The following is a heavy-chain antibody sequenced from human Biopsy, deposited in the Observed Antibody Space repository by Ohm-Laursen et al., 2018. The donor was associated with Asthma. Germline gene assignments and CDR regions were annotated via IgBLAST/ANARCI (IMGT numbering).Heavy chain of an antibody. Sequence: SVKVSCKAPGGTFSNFAISWVRQAPGQGLEWLGGIMTVFGTTNYAQKFQVRVTITANESTSTAYMEVTSLRSEDTAIYYCARCQVGYSSGWSLLLKKIYYSGMDVWGQGTAVTVSS. CDR1: GGTFSNFA. J-gene: IGHJ6*02. CDR2: IMTVFGTT. D-gene: IGHD6-19*01. CDR3: ARCQVGYSSGWSLLLKKIYYSGMDV. V-gene: IGHV1-69*13.